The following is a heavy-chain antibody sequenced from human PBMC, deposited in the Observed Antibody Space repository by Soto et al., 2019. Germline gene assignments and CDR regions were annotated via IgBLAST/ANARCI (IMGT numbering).Heavy chain of an antibody. CDR2: IYYRGNA. J-gene: IGHJ4*02. CDR3: ARLEGLATISYYFDF. Sequence: SETLSLTCTVSGGSISSYYWSWVRQPPGKGLEWIGSIYYRGNAYYNPSLQTRVTISLDKSRSQFSLKLNSVTAADSAVYFCARLEGLATISYYFDFWGPGALVTVSS. CDR1: GGSISSYY. V-gene: IGHV4-59*05. D-gene: IGHD1-1*01.